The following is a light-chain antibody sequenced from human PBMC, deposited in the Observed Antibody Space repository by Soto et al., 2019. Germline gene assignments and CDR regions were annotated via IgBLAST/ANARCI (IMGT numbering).Light chain of an antibody. Sequence: DIVMTQSPLSLSVTPGEPASISCRSSQSLLHSNGYNYLDWYLQKAGQSPQLLIYLGSNRASGVPDRFSGSGSGTDFTLKISRVEAEDVGVYYRMQTLQTPDTFGQGTKLEIK. CDR2: LGS. J-gene: IGKJ2*01. CDR1: QSLLHSNGYNY. V-gene: IGKV2-28*01. CDR3: MQTLQTPDT.